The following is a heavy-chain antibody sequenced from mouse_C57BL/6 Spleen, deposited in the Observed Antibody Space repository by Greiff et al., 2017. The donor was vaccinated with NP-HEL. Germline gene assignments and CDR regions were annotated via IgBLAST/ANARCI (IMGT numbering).Heavy chain of an antibody. Sequence: QVQLQQPGAELVKPGASVKLSCKASGYTFTSYWMHWVKQRPGQGLEWIGMIHPNSGSTNYNEKFKSKATLPVDKSSSPAYMQLSSLTSEDSAVYYCARSYYYKGYFDVWGTGTTVTVSA. CDR2: IHPNSGST. CDR1: GYTFTSYW. D-gene: IGHD1-1*01. CDR3: ARSYYYKGYFDV. V-gene: IGHV1-64*01. J-gene: IGHJ1*03.